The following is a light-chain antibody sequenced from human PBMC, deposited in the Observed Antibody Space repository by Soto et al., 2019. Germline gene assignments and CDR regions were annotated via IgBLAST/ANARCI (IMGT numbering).Light chain of an antibody. J-gene: IGKJ4*01. CDR2: GAS. V-gene: IGKV3-20*01. Sequence: EIVLTQSPGTLSLSPGERATLSCRAGQTLSSTFLAWYQQKPAQAPRLLIYGASSRATGVPDRFSGSGSGTDFTPTISRVEPEDFAVYYCQQFGTSPTFGGGTRVEIK. CDR1: QTLSSTF. CDR3: QQFGTSPT.